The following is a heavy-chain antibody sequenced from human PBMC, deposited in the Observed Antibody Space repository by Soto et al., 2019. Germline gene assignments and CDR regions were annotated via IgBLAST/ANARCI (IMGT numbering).Heavy chain of an antibody. CDR3: AKDAPYDSSGRLGY. J-gene: IGHJ4*02. CDR2: ISYDGSNK. V-gene: IGHV3-30*18. D-gene: IGHD3-22*01. Sequence: GGSLRLSCAASGFTFSSYGMHWVRQAPGKGLEWVAVISYDGSNKYYADSVKGRFTISRDNSKNTLYLQMNSLRAEDTAVYYCAKDAPYDSSGRLGYWGQGTLVTVSS. CDR1: GFTFSSYG.